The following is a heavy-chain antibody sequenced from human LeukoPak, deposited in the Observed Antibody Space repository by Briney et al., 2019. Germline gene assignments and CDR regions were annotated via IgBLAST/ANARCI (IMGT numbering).Heavy chain of an antibody. CDR3: ARESVAVADNWFDP. CDR2: INPNSGGT. V-gene: IGHV1-2*02. J-gene: IGHJ5*02. CDR1: GYTFTGYY. Sequence: ASVKVFCKASGYTFTGYYMHWVRQAPGQGLEWMGWINPNSGGTNYAQKFQGRVTMTRDTSISTAYMELSRLRSDDTAVYYCARESVAVADNWFDPWGQGTLVTVSS. D-gene: IGHD6-19*01.